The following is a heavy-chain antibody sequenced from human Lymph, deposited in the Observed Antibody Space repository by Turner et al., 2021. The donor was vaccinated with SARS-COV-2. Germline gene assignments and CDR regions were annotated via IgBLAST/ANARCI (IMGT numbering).Heavy chain of an antibody. CDR1: GGTFSSYA. Sequence: QVQLVQSGAEVKKPGSSVKVSCKASGGTFSSYAISWVRQAPGQGLEWMGGFIPILGIANYAQRFQGRVTITADKSMSTAYLELGSLRTEDTAVYFCARLAVPGLGGGVFYYYYGMDVWGQGTTVTVSS. J-gene: IGHJ6*02. CDR2: FIPILGIA. CDR3: ARLAVPGLGGGVFYYYYGMDV. D-gene: IGHD3-16*01. V-gene: IGHV1-69*10.